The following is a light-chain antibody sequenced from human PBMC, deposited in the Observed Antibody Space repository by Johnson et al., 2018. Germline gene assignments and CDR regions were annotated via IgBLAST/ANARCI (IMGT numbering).Light chain of an antibody. CDR3: GTWDSRLSAGNV. CDR1: SSNIGNNY. CDR2: ENN. V-gene: IGLV1-51*02. Sequence: QSVLTQPPSVSAAPGQKVTISCSGSSSNIGNNYVSWYQQLPGTAPKLLIYENNKRPSGIPDRFSGSKSGTSATLGITGLQTGDEADYYCGTWDSRLSAGNVSGTGTKLPVL. J-gene: IGLJ1*01.